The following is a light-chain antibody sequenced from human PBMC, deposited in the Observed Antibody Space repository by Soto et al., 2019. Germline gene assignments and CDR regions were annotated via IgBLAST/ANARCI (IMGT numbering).Light chain of an antibody. J-gene: IGKJ3*01. CDR1: QSVTSNY. CDR2: GAS. CDR3: QQYGSLPFT. V-gene: IGKV3-20*01. Sequence: EIVLTQSPGTLSLSPGERATLSCRASQSVTSNYLAWYQQKPGQAPRLLIYGASSRATGIPDRFSGSGSGTDFTFSISRLEPEDFAVFYCQQYGSLPFTFGPGTKVDIK.